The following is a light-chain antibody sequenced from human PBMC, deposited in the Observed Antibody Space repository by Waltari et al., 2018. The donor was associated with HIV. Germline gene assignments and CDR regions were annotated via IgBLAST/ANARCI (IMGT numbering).Light chain of an antibody. Sequence: ISCTGTSSDVGGHNFVSWYQQHPGKAPQLMIYDVSNRPSGISNRFSGSKSGNTASLTISGLQAEDEADYYCSSYTSSSTYIFGTGTKVTVL. V-gene: IGLV2-14*03. CDR3: SSYTSSSTYI. CDR2: DVS. CDR1: SSDVGGHNF. J-gene: IGLJ1*01.